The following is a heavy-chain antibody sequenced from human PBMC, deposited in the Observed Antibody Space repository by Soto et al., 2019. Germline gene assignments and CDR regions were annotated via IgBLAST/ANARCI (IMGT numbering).Heavy chain of an antibody. D-gene: IGHD3-10*01. CDR3: ARDRHYASGGANWFDP. J-gene: IGHJ5*02. CDR2: ISVYNGNT. V-gene: IGHV1-18*01. Sequence: QVQLVQSGAEVKKPGASVKVSCKASGYTFNTYGIIWVRQAPGQGLEWMGWISVYNGNTKYAQKFQGRVTMTTDTSTSTAYMELRSLRSDDTAVYYCARDRHYASGGANWFDPWGRGTLVTVSS. CDR1: GYTFNTYG.